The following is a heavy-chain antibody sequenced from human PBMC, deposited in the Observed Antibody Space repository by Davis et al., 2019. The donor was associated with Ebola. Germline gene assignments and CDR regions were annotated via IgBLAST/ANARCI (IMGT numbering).Heavy chain of an antibody. J-gene: IGHJ4*02. V-gene: IGHV3-73*01. CDR1: GFTFSGSA. CDR3: TTTTVTIDY. CDR2: IRSKANSYAT. D-gene: IGHD4-17*01. Sequence: PGGSLRLSCAASGFTFSGSAMHWVRQASGKGLEWVGRIRSKANSYATAYAASAKGRFTISRDDSKNTAYLQMNSLKTEDTAVYYCTTTTVTIDYWGQGTLVTVSS.